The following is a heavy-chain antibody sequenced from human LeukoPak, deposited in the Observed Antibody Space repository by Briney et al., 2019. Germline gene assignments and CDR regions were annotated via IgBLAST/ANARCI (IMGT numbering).Heavy chain of an antibody. J-gene: IGHJ4*02. V-gene: IGHV3-74*01. CDR3: ARVVGATSFDY. CDR2: INSDGSST. D-gene: IGHD1-26*01. Sequence: GGSLRLSCAASGFTFSSYWMHWVRQAPGKGLVWVSRINSDGSSTSYADSVKGRFTISRDNAKNTLYLQMNSPRAEDTAVYYCARVVGATSFDYWGQGTLVTVSS. CDR1: GFTFSSYW.